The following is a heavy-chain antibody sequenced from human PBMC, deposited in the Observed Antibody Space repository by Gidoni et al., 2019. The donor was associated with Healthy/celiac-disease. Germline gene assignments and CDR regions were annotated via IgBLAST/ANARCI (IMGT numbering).Heavy chain of an antibody. CDR3: AKGDLSWFDP. Sequence: QVQLVESGGGVVQPGRSLRPSCSASGFTFSSYGMHWVRQAPGKGLEWVAVISYDGSNKYYADSVKGRFTISRDNSKNTLYLQMNSLRAEDTAVYYCAKGDLSWFDPWGQGTLVTVSS. J-gene: IGHJ5*02. CDR1: GFTFSSYG. V-gene: IGHV3-30*18. CDR2: ISYDGSNK.